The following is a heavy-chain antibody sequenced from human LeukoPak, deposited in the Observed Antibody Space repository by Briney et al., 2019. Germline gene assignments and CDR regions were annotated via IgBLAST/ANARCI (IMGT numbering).Heavy chain of an antibody. V-gene: IGHV3-21*01. CDR1: GFTFSSYS. J-gene: IGHJ3*02. Sequence: GGSLRLSCAASGFTFSSYSMNWVRQAPGKGLEWVSSISSSSSYIYYADSVKGRFTISRDNAKNSLYLQMNSLRAEDTAVYYCAREPGIDDAFDIWGQGTMGTVSS. D-gene: IGHD2-15*01. CDR2: ISSSSSYI. CDR3: AREPGIDDAFDI.